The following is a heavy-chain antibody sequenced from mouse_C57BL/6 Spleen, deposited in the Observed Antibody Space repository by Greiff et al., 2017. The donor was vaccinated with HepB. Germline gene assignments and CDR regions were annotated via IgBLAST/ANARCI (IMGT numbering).Heavy chain of an antibody. CDR2: INPSNGGT. Sequence: VKLQESGTELVKPGASVKLSCKASGYTFTSYWMHWVKQRPGQGLEWIGNINPSNGGTNYNEKFKSKATLTVDKSSSTAYMQLSSLTSEDSAVYYCARERVYSAFAYWGQGTLVTVSA. J-gene: IGHJ3*01. CDR3: ARERVYSAFAY. D-gene: IGHD2-12*01. V-gene: IGHV1-53*01. CDR1: GYTFTSYW.